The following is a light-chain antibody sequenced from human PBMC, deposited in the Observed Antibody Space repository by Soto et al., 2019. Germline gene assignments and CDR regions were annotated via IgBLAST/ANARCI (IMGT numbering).Light chain of an antibody. J-gene: IGKJ1*01. CDR2: GAS. CDR1: QSVSSSY. V-gene: IGKV3-20*01. Sequence: EIVLTQSPGTLSLSPGERATLSCRASQSVSSSYLAWYQQKPGQAPRLLIYGASSRATGIPDRFSGSGSGTDFTLTISRLEPEDFAVDYCHQYDSWTFGQGTKVDIK. CDR3: HQYDSWT.